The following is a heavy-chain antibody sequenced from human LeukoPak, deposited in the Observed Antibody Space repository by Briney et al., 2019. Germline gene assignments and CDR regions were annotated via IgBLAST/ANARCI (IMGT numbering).Heavy chain of an antibody. V-gene: IGHV3-7*01. CDR2: IKQDGSEK. CDR1: GFTFNTYW. CDR3: AREEWWFDS. Sequence: GGSLRLSCAASGFTFNTYWMNWVRQAPGKGLEWVANIKQDGSEKYYVDSLKGRFTISRDNAKNSLYLQMSSLRAEDTAVYYCAREEWWFDSWGQGTLVTVSS. J-gene: IGHJ5*01. D-gene: IGHD2-8*01.